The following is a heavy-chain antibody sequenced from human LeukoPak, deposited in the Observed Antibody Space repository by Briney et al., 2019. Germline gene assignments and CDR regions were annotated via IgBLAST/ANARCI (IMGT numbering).Heavy chain of an antibody. CDR2: ISAYNGNT. J-gene: IGHJ6*03. CDR3: ARAPDSSGYSILYYYYYMDV. V-gene: IGHV1-18*01. Sequence: ASVKVSCKASGYTFTSYGISWVRQAPGQGLEWMGWISAYNGNTNYAQKLQGRVTMTTDTSTSTAYMELRSLRSDDTAVYYCARAPDSSGYSILYYYYYMDVWGKGTTVTVSS. D-gene: IGHD3-22*01. CDR1: GYTFTSYG.